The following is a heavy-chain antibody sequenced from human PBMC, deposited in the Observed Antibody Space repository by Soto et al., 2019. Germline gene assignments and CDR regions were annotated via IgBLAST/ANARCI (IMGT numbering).Heavy chain of an antibody. Sequence: QVQLQESGPGLVKPSGTLSLTCAVSGGSISSSNWWSWVRQPPGKGLEWIGEIYHSGSTNYNPSLKSRVTISVAKSKNQFSRKLSSVTAADTAVYYCARVAYGLWFREFNLDYWGQGTLVTVSS. CDR3: ARVAYGLWFREFNLDY. D-gene: IGHD3-10*01. CDR1: GGSISSSNW. V-gene: IGHV4-4*02. J-gene: IGHJ4*02. CDR2: IYHSGST.